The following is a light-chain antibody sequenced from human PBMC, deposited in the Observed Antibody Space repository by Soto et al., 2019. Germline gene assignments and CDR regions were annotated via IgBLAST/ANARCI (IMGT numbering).Light chain of an antibody. CDR2: AAS. Sequence: DIQMTQSPSSLSASAGDRVTITCRASQGISYYLAWYQQKPGKVPKLLIYAASTLQSGVPSRFSGSGSGTDFTLTISSLQPEDVATYYCQKYNSAPLTFGGGTKVEIK. J-gene: IGKJ4*01. CDR1: QGISYY. CDR3: QKYNSAPLT. V-gene: IGKV1-27*01.